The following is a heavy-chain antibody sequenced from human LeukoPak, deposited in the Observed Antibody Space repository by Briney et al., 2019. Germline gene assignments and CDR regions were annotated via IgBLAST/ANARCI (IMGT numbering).Heavy chain of an antibody. CDR3: ARALKGDYGVGLVDY. V-gene: IGHV3-11*06. J-gene: IGHJ4*02. D-gene: IGHD4-17*01. CDR1: GFTFSDYY. CDR2: ISSSSSYT. Sequence: PGGSLRLSCAASGFTFSDYYMSWIRQAPGKGLEWVSYISSSSSYTNYADSVKGRFTISRDNAKNSLYLQMNSLRAEDTAVYYCARALKGDYGVGLVDYWGQGTLATVSS.